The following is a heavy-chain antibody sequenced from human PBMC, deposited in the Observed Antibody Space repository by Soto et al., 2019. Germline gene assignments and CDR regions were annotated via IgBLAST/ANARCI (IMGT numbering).Heavy chain of an antibody. CDR2: IRSKAYGGTT. CDR1: GFTFGDYA. V-gene: IGHV3-49*04. J-gene: IGHJ6*02. D-gene: IGHD3-10*01. CDR3: TRVTGGSYYFYYYYGMDV. Sequence: PGGSLRLSCTASGFTFGDYAMSWVRQAPGKGLEWVGFIRSKAYGGTTEYAASVKGRFTISRDDSKSIAYLQMNSLKTEDTAVYYCTRVTGGSYYFYYYYGMDVWGQGTTVTVSS.